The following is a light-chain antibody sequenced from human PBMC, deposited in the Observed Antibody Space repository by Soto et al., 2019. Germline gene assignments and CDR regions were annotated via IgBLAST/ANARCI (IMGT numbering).Light chain of an antibody. Sequence: QSALTQPASVSGSPGQSITISCTGTTSDIGGSNYVSWYQQHPGKAPKLLIYEVSYRPSGISNNFSGSKSGNTASLTISGLQAEDEADYYCSSYTSDTSPYVFGTGTKVTVL. CDR3: SSYTSDTSPYV. J-gene: IGLJ1*01. V-gene: IGLV2-14*01. CDR2: EVS. CDR1: TSDIGGSNY.